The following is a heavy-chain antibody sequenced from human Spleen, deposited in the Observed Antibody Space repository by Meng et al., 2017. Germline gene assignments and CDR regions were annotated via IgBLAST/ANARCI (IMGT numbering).Heavy chain of an antibody. V-gene: IGHV1-2*02. CDR3: SREDK. CDR1: GYPFTAYY. J-gene: IGHJ4*02. CDR2: IHPNSGDT. Sequence: ASVKASCKASGYPFTAYYIHWVRQAPGQGREWMGWIHPNSGDTQSAQKFQGRVTMTSDTSISTLYMELSRLTSDDTAVYYCSREDKWGQGTLVTVSS.